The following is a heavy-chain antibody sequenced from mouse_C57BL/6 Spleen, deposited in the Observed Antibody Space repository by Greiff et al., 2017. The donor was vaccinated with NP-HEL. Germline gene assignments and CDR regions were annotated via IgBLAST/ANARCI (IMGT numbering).Heavy chain of an antibody. D-gene: IGHD2-12*01. Sequence: QVQLKQPGAELVMPGASVKLSCKASGYTFTSYWMHWVKQRPGQGLEWIGEIDPSDSYTNYNQKFKGKSTLTVDKSSSTAYMQLSSLTSEDSAVYYCARERGYYTDYWGQGTTLTVSS. CDR2: IDPSDSYT. CDR1: GYTFTSYW. J-gene: IGHJ2*01. V-gene: IGHV1-69*01. CDR3: ARERGYYTDY.